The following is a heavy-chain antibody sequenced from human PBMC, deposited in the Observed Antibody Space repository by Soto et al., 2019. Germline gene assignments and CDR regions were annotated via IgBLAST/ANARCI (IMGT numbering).Heavy chain of an antibody. CDR3: ARDVRPSKPYDCGEYNDY. Sequence: HPVGSLRLSCAAPGFTFSGYNMNWVRQAPGKGVEGVSYISSSSSTIYYADSVKGRFTISRDNAKNSLYLQMNSLRAEDTAVYYCARDVRPSKPYDCGEYNDYWGQGTLDTVSS. V-gene: IGHV3-48*04. CDR1: GFTFSGYN. J-gene: IGHJ4*02. CDR2: ISSSSSTI. D-gene: IGHD4-17*01.